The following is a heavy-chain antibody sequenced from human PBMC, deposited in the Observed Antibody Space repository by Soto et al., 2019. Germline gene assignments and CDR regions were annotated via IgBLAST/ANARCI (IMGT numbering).Heavy chain of an antibody. CDR2: IIPIFGTA. Sequence: SVKVSCKASGGTFSSYAISWVRQAPGQGLEWMGGIIPIFGTANYAQKFQGRVTITADESTSTAYMELSSLRSEDTAVYYCAGGTGSAQYYYYYDGMDVWGQGTTVTVSS. CDR1: GGTFSSYA. J-gene: IGHJ6*02. CDR3: AGGTGSAQYYYYYDGMDV. V-gene: IGHV1-69*13.